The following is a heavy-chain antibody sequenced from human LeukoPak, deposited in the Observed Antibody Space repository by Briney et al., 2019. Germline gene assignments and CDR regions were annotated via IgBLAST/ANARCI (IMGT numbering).Heavy chain of an antibody. CDR1: GGSISSYY. D-gene: IGHD3-16*02. CDR2: IYYSGST. CDR3: ARAYYDYVWGSYPMDY. V-gene: IGHV4-59*01. Sequence: SETLSLTCTVSGGSISSYYRSWIRQPPGKGLEWIGYIYYSGSTNYNPSLKSRVTISADTSKNQFPLKLSSVTAADTAVYYCARAYYDYVWGSYPMDYWGQGTLVTVSS. J-gene: IGHJ4*02.